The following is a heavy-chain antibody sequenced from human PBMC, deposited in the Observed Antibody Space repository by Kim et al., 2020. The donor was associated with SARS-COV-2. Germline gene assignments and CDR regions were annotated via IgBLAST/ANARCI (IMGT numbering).Heavy chain of an antibody. CDR3: TRGGSNRYNWNLGYFDY. Sequence: GGSLRLSCTASGFTFGDYAMSWVRQAPGKGLEWVGFIRRKAYGGTTEYAASVKGRFTISRDDSKSIAYLQMNSLKTEDTAVYYCTRGGSNRYNWNLGYFDYWGQGTLVTVSS. J-gene: IGHJ4*02. CDR1: GFTFGDYA. V-gene: IGHV3-49*04. CDR2: IRRKAYGGTT. D-gene: IGHD1-20*01.